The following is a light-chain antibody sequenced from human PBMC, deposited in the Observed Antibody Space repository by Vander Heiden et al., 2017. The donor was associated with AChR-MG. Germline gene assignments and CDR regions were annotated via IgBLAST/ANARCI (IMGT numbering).Light chain of an antibody. CDR1: QSLLRSDGKTY. Sequence: DLVMTQTPLSLYVTPGQPASMSCKSSQSLLRSDGKTYLYWYLQKPGESPQLLIYEVSNRESGVPDRFSGSGSGTDFTLKISRVEAEDVGVYYCRQRLQLPLTFGQGTKLEIK. CDR2: EVS. V-gene: IGKV2D-29*02. J-gene: IGKJ2*01. CDR3: RQRLQLPLT.